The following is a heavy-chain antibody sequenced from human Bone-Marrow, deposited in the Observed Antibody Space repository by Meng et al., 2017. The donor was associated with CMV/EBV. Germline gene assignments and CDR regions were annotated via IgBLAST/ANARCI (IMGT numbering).Heavy chain of an antibody. J-gene: IGHJ5*02. CDR3: ARDPSSYGDYSDNWFDP. CDR1: GYTLTELS. CDR2: INPNSGGT. V-gene: IGHV1-2*02. D-gene: IGHD4-17*01. Sequence: VKVSCKVSGYTLTELSMHWVRQAPGKGLEWMGWINPNSGGTNYAQKFQGRVTMTRDTSISTAYMELSRLRSDDTAVYYCARDPSSYGDYSDNWFDPWGQGTLVTVSS.